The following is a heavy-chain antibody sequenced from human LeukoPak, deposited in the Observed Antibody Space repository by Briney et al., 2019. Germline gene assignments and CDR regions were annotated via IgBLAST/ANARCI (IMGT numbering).Heavy chain of an antibody. CDR1: GFTFSSYA. CDR3: ARGATYAYYQDY. D-gene: IGHD1-26*01. CDR2: IKYDASST. J-gene: IGHJ4*02. Sequence: GGSLRLSCAASGFTFSSYAMHWVRQAPGKGLVWVSRIKYDASSTSYADSVKGRFTISRDNAKNTLYLQMNSLRAEDTAVYYCARGATYAYYQDYWGQGTLVTVSS. V-gene: IGHV3-74*01.